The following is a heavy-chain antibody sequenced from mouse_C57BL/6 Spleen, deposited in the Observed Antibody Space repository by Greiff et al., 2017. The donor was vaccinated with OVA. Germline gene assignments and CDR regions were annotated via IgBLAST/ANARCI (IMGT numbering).Heavy chain of an antibody. J-gene: IGHJ4*01. CDR1: GYTFTSYD. CDR3: ARSYGSSYGAMDY. D-gene: IGHD1-1*01. Sequence: VQLQQSGPELVKPGASVKLSCKASGYTFTSYDINWVKQRPGQGLEWIGLIYPRDGSTKYNEKFKGKATLTVDTSYSTAYMELHSLTSEDSAVYCGARSYGSSYGAMDYWGQGTSVTVSS. V-gene: IGHV1-85*01. CDR2: IYPRDGST.